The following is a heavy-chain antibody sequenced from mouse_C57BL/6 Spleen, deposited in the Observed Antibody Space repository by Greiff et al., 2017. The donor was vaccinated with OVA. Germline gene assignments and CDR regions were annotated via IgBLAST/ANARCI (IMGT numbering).Heavy chain of an antibody. CDR1: GYTFTSYD. CDR2: IYPRYGSA. D-gene: IGHD1-1*01. V-gene: IGHV1-85*01. CDR3: AKDGRNFDY. J-gene: IGHJ2*01. Sequence: VQLQQSGPELVKPGASVKLSCKASGYTFTSYDINWVKQRPGQGLEWIGSIYPRYGSATSHEKFKVKATWTVDTSSSTAYMERHSLTYEDSAVYFCAKDGRNFDYWGKGTTLTVSS.